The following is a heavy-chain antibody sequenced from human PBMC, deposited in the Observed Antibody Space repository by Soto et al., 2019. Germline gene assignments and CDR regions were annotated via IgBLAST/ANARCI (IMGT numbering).Heavy chain of an antibody. CDR3: AKGAVLRTTSGGWCNWFDP. CDR1: GFSFSSFA. D-gene: IGHD2-21*01. J-gene: IGHJ5*02. V-gene: IGHV3-23*01. Sequence: EVQLLESGGTLVQPGESLRLSCEVSGFSFSSFAMNWVRQAPGEGLEWVSSIRGTATSYADSVKGRFTISRDNSKTTVDLQMNTLRGEDTAVYYCAKGAVLRTTSGGWCNWFDPWGQGTMVIVSS. CDR2: IRGTAT.